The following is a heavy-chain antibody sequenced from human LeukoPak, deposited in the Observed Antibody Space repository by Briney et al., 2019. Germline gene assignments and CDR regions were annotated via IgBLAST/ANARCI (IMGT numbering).Heavy chain of an antibody. CDR3: ARVREDYVFDY. V-gene: IGHV3-74*01. J-gene: IGHJ4*02. CDR1: GFTFSSSN. CDR2: INSDGSNT. Sequence: GGSLRLSCAASGFTFSSSNMHWVRQAPGKGLVWVSRINSDGSNTNYADSMKGRFTISRDNAKNALYLQMNSLRAEDTAVYYCARVREDYVFDYWGQGTLVTVSS. D-gene: IGHD3-16*01.